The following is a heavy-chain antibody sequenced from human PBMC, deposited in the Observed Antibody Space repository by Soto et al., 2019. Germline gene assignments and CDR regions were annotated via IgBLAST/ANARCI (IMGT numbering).Heavy chain of an antibody. CDR3: ARIAYQLLTPYYYYYMDV. Sequence: PSETLSLTCAVYGGSFSGYYWSWIRQPPGKGLEWIGEINHSGSTNYNPSLKSRVTISVDTSKNQFSLKLSSVTAADTAVYYCARIAYQLLTPYYYYYMDVWGKGTTVTVSS. D-gene: IGHD2-2*01. J-gene: IGHJ6*03. CDR1: GGSFSGYY. CDR2: INHSGST. V-gene: IGHV4-34*01.